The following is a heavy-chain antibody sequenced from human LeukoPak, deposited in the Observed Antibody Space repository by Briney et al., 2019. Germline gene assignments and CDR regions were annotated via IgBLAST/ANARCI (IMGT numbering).Heavy chain of an antibody. CDR3: ARSAKGNWLQSDY. J-gene: IGHJ4*02. D-gene: IGHD5-24*01. V-gene: IGHV1-69*04. CDR1: GGTFSSYA. CDR2: IIPILGIA. Sequence: SVKVSCKASGGTFSSYAISWVRQAPGQGLEWMGRIIPILGIANYAQKFQGRVTITADKSTSTAYMELSSLRSEDTAVYYCARSAKGNWLQSDYWGQGTLVTVSS.